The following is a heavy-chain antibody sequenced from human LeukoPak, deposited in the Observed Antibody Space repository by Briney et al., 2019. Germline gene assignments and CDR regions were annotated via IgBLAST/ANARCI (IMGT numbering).Heavy chain of an antibody. CDR2: ISYDGRHQ. J-gene: IGHJ5*02. CDR1: GSTFSSSA. D-gene: IGHD3-10*01. CDR3: ARDSGGNWFDP. Sequence: GGSLRLSCAASGSTFSSSAMHWVRQSPGKGLEWVALISYDGRHQFYADSVKGRFSVSRDNSKNTLYLQMNNLRPEDTAVYYCARDSGGNWFDPWGQGTLVTVSS. V-gene: IGHV3-30*04.